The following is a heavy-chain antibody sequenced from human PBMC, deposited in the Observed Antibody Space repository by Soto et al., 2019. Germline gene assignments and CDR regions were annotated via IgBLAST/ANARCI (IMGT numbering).Heavy chain of an antibody. CDR1: GFTFSSYG. CDR2: ISYDGSNK. Sequence: QVQLVESGGGVVQPGRSLRLSCAASGFTFSSYGMHWVRQAPGKGLEWVAVISYDGSNKYYADSVKGRFTISRDNSKNTLYLQMNRLRAEDTAVYYCARDRSTVTTLGGYFDYWGQGTLVTVSS. V-gene: IGHV3-30*03. D-gene: IGHD4-17*01. CDR3: ARDRSTVTTLGGYFDY. J-gene: IGHJ4*02.